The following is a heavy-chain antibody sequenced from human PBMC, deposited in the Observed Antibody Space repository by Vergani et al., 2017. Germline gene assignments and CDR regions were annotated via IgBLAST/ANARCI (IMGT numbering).Heavy chain of an antibody. Sequence: QVQLVESGGGVVQPGRSLRLSCAASGFSFSSFGFHWVRQAPGKGLEWVAFIHYDGSHEYYIDSVKGRFTISRDNSKNTLILQMNGLRAEDTAVYYCAKVSSDFWSGQGAFDIWGQGTMVTVSS. CDR3: AKVSSDFWSGQGAFDI. D-gene: IGHD3-3*01. J-gene: IGHJ3*02. V-gene: IGHV3-30*02. CDR2: IHYDGSHE. CDR1: GFSFSSFG.